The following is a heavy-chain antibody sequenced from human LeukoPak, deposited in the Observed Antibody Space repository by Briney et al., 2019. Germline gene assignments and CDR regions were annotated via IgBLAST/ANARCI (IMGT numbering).Heavy chain of an antibody. D-gene: IGHD3-3*01. CDR2: IYTSGST. J-gene: IGHJ1*01. CDR1: GVSISSYY. CDR3: ARGGVVTQPGYFQH. Sequence: PSETLSLTCTVSGVSISSYYWNWIRQPAGKGLEWIGRIYTSGSTNFNHSLKSRVTMSVDTSKNQSSLKLSSVTAADTAVYYCARGGVVTQPGYFQHWGQGTLVTVSS. V-gene: IGHV4-4*07.